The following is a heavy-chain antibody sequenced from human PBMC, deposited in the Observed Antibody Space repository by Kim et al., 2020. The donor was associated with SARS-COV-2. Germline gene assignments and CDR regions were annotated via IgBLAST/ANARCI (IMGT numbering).Heavy chain of an antibody. CDR3: VGTTVPMGKA. Sequence: GGSLRLSCAASGFTFSSYGMHWVRQPPGKGLVWVSRVSGDGSARYYADSVEGRFTISSDNARNTLYLQMNRQRVEDKAVYYCVGTTVPMGKAWVLGTLVT. J-gene: IGHJ5*02. V-gene: IGHV3-74*01. CDR1: GFTFSSYG. D-gene: IGHD1-1*01. CDR2: VSGDGSAR.